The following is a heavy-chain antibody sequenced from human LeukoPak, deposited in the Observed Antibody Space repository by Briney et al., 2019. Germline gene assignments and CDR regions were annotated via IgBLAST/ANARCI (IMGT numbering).Heavy chain of an antibody. CDR3: AISSGYYGSAFDI. Sequence: ASVKVSCKASGYTFTSYYMHWVRQAPGQGLEWMGIINPSGGSTSYAQKFQGRVTMTRDTSTSTVYMELSGLRSEDTAVYYCAISSGYYGSAFDIWGQGTMVTVSS. CDR2: INPSGGST. D-gene: IGHD3-22*01. V-gene: IGHV1-46*01. CDR1: GYTFTSYY. J-gene: IGHJ3*02.